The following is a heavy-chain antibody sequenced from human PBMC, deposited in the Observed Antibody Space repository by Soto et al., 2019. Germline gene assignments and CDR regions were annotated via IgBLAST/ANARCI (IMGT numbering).Heavy chain of an antibody. D-gene: IGHD3-3*01. CDR3: AREYYDFWSGEYHNGMDV. CDR2: IYYSGST. V-gene: IGHV4-38-2*02. J-gene: IGHJ6*02. CDR1: GYSISSGYF. Sequence: PSGTLSLSCAVSGYSISSGYFWVWIQQPPGKGLEWMGSIYYSGSTYYNPSLLTRITISVDTSKNQFSLKLNSVTAADTALYYCAREYYDFWSGEYHNGMDVWGPGTTVTVSS.